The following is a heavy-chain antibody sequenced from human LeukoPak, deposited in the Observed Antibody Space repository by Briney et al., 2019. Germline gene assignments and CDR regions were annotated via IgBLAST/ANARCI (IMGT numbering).Heavy chain of an antibody. CDR2: ISGSGGST. J-gene: IGHJ4*02. D-gene: IGHD3-10*01. Sequence: GGSLRLSCAASGFTFSSYAMSWVRQAPGKGLEWVSAISGSGGSTYYADSVKGRFTISRDNPKNTLYLQMNSLRAEDTAVYYCAKGKNSGSYYNPLHYWGQGTLVTVSS. CDR1: GFTFSSYA. CDR3: AKGKNSGSYYNPLHY. V-gene: IGHV3-23*01.